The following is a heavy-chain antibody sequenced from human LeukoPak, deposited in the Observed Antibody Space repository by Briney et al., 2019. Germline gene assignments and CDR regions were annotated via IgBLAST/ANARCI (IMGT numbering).Heavy chain of an antibody. CDR3: ARDFYCSRTSCYAPSFDY. J-gene: IGHJ4*02. V-gene: IGHV3-66*01. CDR2: IYSGGNT. D-gene: IGHD2-2*01. CDR1: GITVSVNY. Sequence: GGSLRLSCAASGITVSVNYMAWVRQAPGKGLEWASVIYSGGNTYHADSVKGRFSISRDNSKNTVYLQMNGLRVEDTAVYYCARDFYCSRTSCYAPSFDYWGQGTLVTASS.